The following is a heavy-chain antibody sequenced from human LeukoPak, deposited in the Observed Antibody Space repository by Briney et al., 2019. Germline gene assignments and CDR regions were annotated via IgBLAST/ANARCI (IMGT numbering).Heavy chain of an antibody. CDR1: GYTFTGYY. CDR3: AVGYCSSTSCYRAYNWFDP. J-gene: IGHJ5*02. V-gene: IGHV1-69*02. Sequence: GASVKVSCKASGYTFTGYYMHWVRQAPGQGLEWMGRIIPILGIANYAQKFQGRVTITADKSTSTAYMELSSLRSEDTAVYYCAVGYCSSTSCYRAYNWFDPWGQGTLVTVSS. D-gene: IGHD2-2*02. CDR2: IIPILGIA.